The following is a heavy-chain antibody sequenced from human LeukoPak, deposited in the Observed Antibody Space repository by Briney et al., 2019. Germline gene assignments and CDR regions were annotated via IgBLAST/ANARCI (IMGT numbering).Heavy chain of an antibody. Sequence: GRSLRLSCAASGFTFSSYAMHWVRQAPGKGLEWVAVISYDGSNKYYADSVKGRFTISRDNSKNTLYLQMNSLRAEDTAVYYCASIFDWGQGTLVTVSS. CDR3: ASIFD. CDR2: ISYDGSNK. D-gene: IGHD2-15*01. J-gene: IGHJ4*02. CDR1: GFTFSSYA. V-gene: IGHV3-30-3*01.